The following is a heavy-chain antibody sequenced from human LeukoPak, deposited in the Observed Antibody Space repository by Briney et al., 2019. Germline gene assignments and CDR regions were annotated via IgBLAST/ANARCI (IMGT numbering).Heavy chain of an antibody. CDR1: GFTFSTYW. J-gene: IGHJ4*02. CDR3: ARDSAGNDY. CDR2: IKQDGSEK. V-gene: IGHV3-7*01. Sequence: GGSLRLSCAASGFTFSTYWMSWFRQAPGKGLEWVANIKQDGSEKYYVDSVKGRFTISRGNAKNSLYLQMNSLRAEDTAMYYCARDSAGNDYWGQGTLVTVSS. D-gene: IGHD6-13*01.